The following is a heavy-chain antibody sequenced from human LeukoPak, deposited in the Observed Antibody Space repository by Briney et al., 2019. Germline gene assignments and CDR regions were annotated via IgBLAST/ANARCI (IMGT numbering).Heavy chain of an antibody. V-gene: IGHV3-21*01. CDR3: ARGARQLWLNNWFDP. CDR1: GFTFSSYS. J-gene: IGHJ5*02. Sequence: PGGSLRLSCAASGFTFSSYSMNWVRQAPGKGLEWVSSISSSISYIYYADSVKGRFTISRDNAKNSLYLQMNSLRAEDTAVYYCARGARQLWLNNWFDPWGQGTLVTVSS. D-gene: IGHD5-18*01. CDR2: ISSSISYI.